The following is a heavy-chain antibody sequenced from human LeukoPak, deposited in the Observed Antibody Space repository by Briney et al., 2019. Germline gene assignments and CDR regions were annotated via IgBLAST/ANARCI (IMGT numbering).Heavy chain of an antibody. J-gene: IGHJ4*02. V-gene: IGHV3-21*04. CDR2: ISSSSTFK. CDR1: GFTFSTFA. CDR3: ARAPTRPTLIVYDLYFDS. D-gene: IGHD3-22*01. Sequence: GGSLRLSCTTSGFTFSTFAMNWIRQAPGKGLEWVSSISSSSTFKYHADSVKARFTISRDNSKNTLYLEMNSLRVEDTAVYYCARAPTRPTLIVYDLYFDSWGQGSLVTVSS.